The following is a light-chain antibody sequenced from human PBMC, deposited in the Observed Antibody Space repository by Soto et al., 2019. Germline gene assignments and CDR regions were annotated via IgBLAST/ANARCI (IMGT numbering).Light chain of an antibody. CDR1: QSVTSN. J-gene: IGKJ4*01. Sequence: EIVMTQSPATLSVSPGERATLSCRASQSVTSNLAWYQQKPGQPPRRLIYGASTRATGIPARLSGSGSGTEFTLTISSLQSEDFAVYYCQQYNNWPLTFGGGTKVEIK. CDR2: GAS. V-gene: IGKV3-15*01. CDR3: QQYNNWPLT.